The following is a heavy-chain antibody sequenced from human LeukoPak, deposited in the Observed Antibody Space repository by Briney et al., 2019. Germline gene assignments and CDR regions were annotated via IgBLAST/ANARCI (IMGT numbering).Heavy chain of an antibody. CDR3: AMITVTTGVDF. D-gene: IGHD4-17*01. Sequence: PSETLSLTCSVSGYSISSGYYWGWIRQPPEKGLEWIGNALHGGNTFYNPSLKSRVAISLDTSRNQLSMRLSSVTAADTAVYYCAMITVTTGVDFWGQGTLVTVSS. V-gene: IGHV4-38-2*02. CDR2: ALHGGNT. CDR1: GYSISSGYY. J-gene: IGHJ4*02.